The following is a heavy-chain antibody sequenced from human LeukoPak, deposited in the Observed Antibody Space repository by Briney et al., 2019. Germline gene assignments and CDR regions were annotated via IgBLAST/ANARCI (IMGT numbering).Heavy chain of an antibody. D-gene: IGHD4-17*01. CDR2: IIPIFGTA. CDR3: ARVFHYVHYVDV. J-gene: IGHJ6*03. CDR1: GGTFSSYA. Sequence: SVKVSCKASGGTFSSYAISWVRQAPGQGLEWMGGIIPIFGTANYAQKLQGRVTMTTDTSTSTAYMELRSLRSDDTAVYYCARVFHYVHYVDVWGKGTTVTISS. V-gene: IGHV1-69*05.